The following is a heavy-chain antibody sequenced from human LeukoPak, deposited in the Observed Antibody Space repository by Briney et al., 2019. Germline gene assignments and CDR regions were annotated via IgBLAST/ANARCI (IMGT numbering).Heavy chain of an antibody. D-gene: IGHD6-6*01. V-gene: IGHV1-3*03. J-gene: IGHJ4*02. CDR1: GYTFTSYA. Sequence: GASVKVSCKASGYTFTSYAMHWVRQAPGQRLEWMGWINAGNGNTKYSQEFQGRVTITRDTSASTAYMELSSLRSEDMAVYYCAREGRSSSSFDYWGQGTLVTVSS. CDR3: AREGRSSSSFDY. CDR2: INAGNGNT.